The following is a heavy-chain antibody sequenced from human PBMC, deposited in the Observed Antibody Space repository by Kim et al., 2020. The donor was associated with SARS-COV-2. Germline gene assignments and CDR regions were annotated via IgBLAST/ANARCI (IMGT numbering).Heavy chain of an antibody. J-gene: IGHJ4*02. Sequence: QKFQERVTITRDMSTSTAYMELSSLRSEDTAVYYCAAEGVVGATSDYFDYWGQGTLVTVSS. V-gene: IGHV1-58*01. CDR3: AAEGVVGATSDYFDY. D-gene: IGHD1-26*01.